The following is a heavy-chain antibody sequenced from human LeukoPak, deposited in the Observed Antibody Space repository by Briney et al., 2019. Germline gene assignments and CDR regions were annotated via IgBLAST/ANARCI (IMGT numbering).Heavy chain of an antibody. CDR2: IYTSGST. CDR1: GGSISSYY. J-gene: IGHJ5*02. V-gene: IGHV4-4*09. D-gene: IGHD4-23*01. CDR3: ARMIIDYGGNSNWFDP. Sequence: SETLSLTCTVSGGSISSYYWSWIRQPPGKGLEWIGYIYTSGSTNYNPSLKSRVTISVDTSKNQFSLKLSSVTAADTAVYYCARMIIDYGGNSNWFDPWGQGTLVTVSS.